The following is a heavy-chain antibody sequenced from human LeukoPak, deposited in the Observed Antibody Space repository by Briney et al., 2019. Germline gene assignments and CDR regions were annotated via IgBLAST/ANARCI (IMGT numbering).Heavy chain of an antibody. CDR1: GFSFSSYA. J-gene: IGHJ5*01. CDR3: AKVVSRYSSSSYLGWFDP. Sequence: GGSLRLSCAASGFSFSSYAMTWVRQAPGKGLEWVAAISGSGGSTYYAESVKGRFTISRDDFKNTLYLQMNSLRGDDTAVYYCAKVVSRYSSSSYLGWFDPWGQGTTVTVSS. V-gene: IGHV3-23*01. CDR2: ISGSGGST. D-gene: IGHD6-6*01.